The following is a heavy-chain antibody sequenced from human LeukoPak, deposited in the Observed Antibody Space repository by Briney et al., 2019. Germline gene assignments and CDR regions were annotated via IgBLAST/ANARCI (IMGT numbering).Heavy chain of an antibody. J-gene: IGHJ4*02. Sequence: PSETLSLTCSVSGGSISTCYWSWIRQPPGKGLEWIGYIYYSGRTKYNPSLKSRVTISVDTSKNEFSLTLSSVTAADTAVYYCARGQKYRNGYTVTELGSGYFDYWGQGTLVTVSS. CDR2: IYYSGRT. D-gene: IGHD5-18*01. CDR3: ARGQKYRNGYTVTELGSGYFDY. CDR1: GGSISTCY. V-gene: IGHV4-59*01.